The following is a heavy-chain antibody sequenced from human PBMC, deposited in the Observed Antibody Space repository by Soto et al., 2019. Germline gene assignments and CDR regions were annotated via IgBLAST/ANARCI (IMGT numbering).Heavy chain of an antibody. J-gene: IGHJ6*02. CDR2: IRKKAHGGTT. V-gene: IGHV3-49*04. CDR1: GFTFGDYT. CDR3: ARVDSSSWAKDVYYGMDV. D-gene: IGHD6-13*01. Sequence: EVQLVESGGGLVQPGRSLRLSCTASGFTFGDYTMSWVRQAPGKGLEWVGFIRKKAHGGTTEYAASVRGRFTISRDDSKSIASLQMNSLKTEDTAVYYCARVDSSSWAKDVYYGMDVWGQGTTVTVSS.